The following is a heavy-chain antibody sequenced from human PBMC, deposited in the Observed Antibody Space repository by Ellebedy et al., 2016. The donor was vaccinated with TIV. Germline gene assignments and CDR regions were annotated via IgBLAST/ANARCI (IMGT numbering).Heavy chain of an antibody. Sequence: GESLKISCAASGFTFSSYSMNWVRQAPGKGLEWVSYISSSSSTIYYADSVKGRFTISRDNAKNSMYLQMNSLRDEDMAVYYCAREMRRGWGGMDVWGQGTTVTVSS. D-gene: IGHD3-16*01. CDR2: ISSSSSTI. CDR3: AREMRRGWGGMDV. V-gene: IGHV3-48*02. CDR1: GFTFSSYS. J-gene: IGHJ6*02.